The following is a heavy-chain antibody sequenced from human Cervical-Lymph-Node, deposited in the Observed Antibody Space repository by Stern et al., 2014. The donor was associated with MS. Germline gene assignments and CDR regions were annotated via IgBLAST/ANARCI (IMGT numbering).Heavy chain of an antibody. CDR3: AREGGNTAEYFQH. D-gene: IGHD4-23*01. J-gene: IGHJ1*01. V-gene: IGHV3-33*01. CDR2: IWYDGSNK. Sequence: QLVQSGGGVVQPGRSLRLSCAASGFTFSSYGMHWVRQAPGKGLEWVAVIWYDGSNKYYADSVKGRFTISRDNSKNTLYLQMNSLRAEDTAVYYCAREGGNTAEYFQHWGQGTLVTVSS. CDR1: GFTFSSYG.